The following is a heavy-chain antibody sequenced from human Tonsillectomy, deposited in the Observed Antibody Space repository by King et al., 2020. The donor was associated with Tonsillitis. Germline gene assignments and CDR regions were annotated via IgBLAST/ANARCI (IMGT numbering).Heavy chain of an antibody. Sequence: VQLQESGPGLVKPSETLSLTCTVSGGSISSYYWSWIRQPPGKGLEWIVYIYNSESTKYNPSLKGRVTISVDTSKNQFSLKLSSVTAADTAVYYCARDPVRWGSEGFDAFDIWGQGTLVSVSS. J-gene: IGHJ3*02. V-gene: IGHV4-59*01. CDR1: GGSISSYY. D-gene: IGHD3-3*01. CDR3: ARDPVRWGSEGFDAFDI. CDR2: IYNSEST.